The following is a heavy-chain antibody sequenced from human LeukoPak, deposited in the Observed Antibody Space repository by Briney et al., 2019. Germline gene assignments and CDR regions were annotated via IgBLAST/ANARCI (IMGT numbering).Heavy chain of an antibody. CDR3: AKDGGIAAAGTDY. Sequence: PGGSLRLSCAASGFTFDDYAMHWVRQAPGKGLEWVSGISWNSGSIDYADSVKGRFIISRDNAKNSLYLQMNSLRAEDTAVYYCAKDGGIAAAGTDYWGQGTLVTVSS. D-gene: IGHD6-13*01. CDR2: ISWNSGSI. CDR1: GFTFDDYA. J-gene: IGHJ4*02. V-gene: IGHV3-9*01.